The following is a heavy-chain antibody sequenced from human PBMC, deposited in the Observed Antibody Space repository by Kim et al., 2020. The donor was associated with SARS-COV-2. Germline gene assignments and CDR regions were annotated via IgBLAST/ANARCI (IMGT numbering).Heavy chain of an antibody. CDR2: ISKNGNT. CDR3: ARDARTVSGSTWGTKYDQDYGMDV. CDR1: SVPVNSGSHF. D-gene: IGHD5-12*01. V-gene: IGHV4-61*01. J-gene: IGHJ6*02. Sequence: SETLSLTCTVSSVPVNSGSHFWTWIRQPPGKGLEWIGYISKNGNTKYNPSLKSRVSMSVDTSKDQFSLNLSSVTAADTAVYYCARDARTVSGSTWGTKYDQDYGMDVWGQGTTVIVS.